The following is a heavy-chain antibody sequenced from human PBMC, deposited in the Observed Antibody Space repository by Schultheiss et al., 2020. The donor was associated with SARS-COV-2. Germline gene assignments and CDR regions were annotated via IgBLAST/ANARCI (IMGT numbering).Heavy chain of an antibody. Sequence: GGSLRLSCAASGFTFSSYAMHWVRQAPGKGLEWVAVISYDGSNKYYADSVQGRFTISRDIAKNSLYLQMNSLRDEDTAIYYCATDRDWAFDYWGQGTLVTVSS. CDR3: ATDRDWAFDY. CDR2: ISYDGSNK. J-gene: IGHJ4*02. V-gene: IGHV3-30-3*01. D-gene: IGHD3-9*01. CDR1: GFTFSSYA.